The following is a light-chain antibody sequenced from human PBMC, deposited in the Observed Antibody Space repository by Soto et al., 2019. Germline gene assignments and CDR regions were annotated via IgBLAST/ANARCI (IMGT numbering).Light chain of an antibody. V-gene: IGLV1-47*01. J-gene: IGLJ2*01. Sequence: QSVLTQPPSASGTPGQTVTISCSGSDSNVGINYVYWYHQVPGTAPKLIIYRDRQRPSGVPDRFSGSKTATSASLTIGGLRFEDEADYFCAAWDVSLRAVVFGGGTKVTVL. CDR2: RDR. CDR3: AAWDVSLRAVV. CDR1: DSNVGINY.